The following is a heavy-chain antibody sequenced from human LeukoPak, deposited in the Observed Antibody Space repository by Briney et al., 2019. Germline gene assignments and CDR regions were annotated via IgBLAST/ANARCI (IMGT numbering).Heavy chain of an antibody. V-gene: IGHV1-18*01. J-gene: IGHJ4*02. CDR3: ARAYCANGVCLFDY. D-gene: IGHD2-8*01. CDR2: ISAYNGNT. CDR1: GYTFTSRG. Sequence: VASVKVSCTASGYTFTSRGISWVRQAPGQGLEWMGWISAYNGNTNFAEKFQGRVTMTTDSSTSTAYMELRSLGSDDTAVYYCARAYCANGVCLFDYWGQGTLVTVSS.